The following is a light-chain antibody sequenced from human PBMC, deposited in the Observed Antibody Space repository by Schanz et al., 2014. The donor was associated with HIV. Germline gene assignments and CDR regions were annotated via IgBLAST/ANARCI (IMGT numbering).Light chain of an antibody. J-gene: IGKJ1*01. CDR3: QKYSSAPWT. V-gene: IGKV1-27*01. CDR2: AAS. Sequence: DIQMTQSPSSLSASVGDRVTITCRASQGIGNSLAWYQQRPGKVPTLLIYAASTLQSGVPSRFSGSGSGTDFTLTINSLQPEDIATYYCQKYSSAPWTFGQGTKVEIK. CDR1: QGIGNS.